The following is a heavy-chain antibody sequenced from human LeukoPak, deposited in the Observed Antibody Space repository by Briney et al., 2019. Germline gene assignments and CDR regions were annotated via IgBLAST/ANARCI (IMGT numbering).Heavy chain of an antibody. CDR1: GYTFTSYD. J-gene: IGHJ4*02. D-gene: IGHD6-13*01. V-gene: IGHV1-8*01. Sequence: SVKVSCKASGYTFTSYDINWVRQATGQGLEWMGWMNPNSGNTGYAQKFQGRVTMTRNTSISTAYMELSSLRSEDTAVYYCARARAAAGIDFDYWGQGTLVTVSS. CDR2: MNPNSGNT. CDR3: ARARAAAGIDFDY.